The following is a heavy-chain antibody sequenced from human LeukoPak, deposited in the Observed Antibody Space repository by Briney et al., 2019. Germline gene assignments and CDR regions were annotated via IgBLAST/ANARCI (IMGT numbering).Heavy chain of an antibody. CDR1: GVSISSSYSY. Sequence: SETLSLTCTVSGVSISSSYSYWGWIRQPPGMGLEWIGSIYYTGNTYYNASLKSQVSISIDTSKNQFSLKLASVTAADTAVYYCARQTGSGLFILPGGQGTLVTVSS. J-gene: IGHJ4*02. D-gene: IGHD3/OR15-3a*01. V-gene: IGHV4-39*01. CDR2: IYYTGNT. CDR3: ARQTGSGLFILP.